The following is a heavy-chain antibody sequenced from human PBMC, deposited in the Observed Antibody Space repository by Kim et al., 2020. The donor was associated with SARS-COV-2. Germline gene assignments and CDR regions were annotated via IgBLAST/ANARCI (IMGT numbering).Heavy chain of an antibody. D-gene: IGHD4-4*01. CDR2: NGRQK. Sequence: NGRQKYYVDAVEGRFSISRDNAANSLYLQMNSLRAEDTAVYYCGRDYSDWGQGTLVTVSS. J-gene: IGHJ4*02. V-gene: IGHV3-7*01. CDR3: GRDYSD.